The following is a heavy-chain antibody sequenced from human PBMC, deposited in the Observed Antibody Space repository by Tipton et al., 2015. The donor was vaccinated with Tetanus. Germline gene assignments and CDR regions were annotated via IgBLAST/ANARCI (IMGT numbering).Heavy chain of an antibody. CDR3: ARRGDNWFFDL. J-gene: IGHJ2*01. CDR2: IYYTGST. Sequence: TLSLTCTVYGGSISSSTYYWGWLRQPPGKGLEWIATIYYTGSTYYNPSLKSRVTISADTSKNQYSLELSSVTAADTAIYHCARRGDNWFFDLWGRGSLVTVSS. D-gene: IGHD2-21*02. CDR1: GGSISSSTYY. V-gene: IGHV4-39*01.